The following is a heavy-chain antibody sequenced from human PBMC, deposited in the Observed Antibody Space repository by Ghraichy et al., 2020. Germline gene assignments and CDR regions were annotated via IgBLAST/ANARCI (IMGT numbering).Heavy chain of an antibody. Sequence: GGSLRLSCAASGFTFSNAWMSWVRQAAGKGLEWVGRIKSKTDGGTTDYAAPVKGIFTISRDDSQNTLYLQMNSLKTEDTAVYYCTTRGYLDWLLYPIEVNGGQGTLVAVSS. J-gene: IGHJ4*02. D-gene: IGHD3/OR15-3a*01. CDR3: TTRGYLDWLLYPIEVN. CDR2: IKSKTDGGTT. V-gene: IGHV3-15*01. CDR1: GFTFSNAW.